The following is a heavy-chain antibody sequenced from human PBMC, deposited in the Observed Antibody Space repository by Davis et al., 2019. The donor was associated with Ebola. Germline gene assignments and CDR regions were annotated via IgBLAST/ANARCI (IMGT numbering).Heavy chain of an antibody. CDR3: AIGGLKGGFDY. J-gene: IGHJ4*02. CDR1: EYTLAELS. Sequence: ASVKVSCKVSEYTLAELSIHWVRQAPGKGLEWMGCFDPEDGEAIYAQKFQGRVIMTEDTSTDTAHMELSRLTSDDTAIYYCAIGGLKGGFDYWGRGTLVTVSS. D-gene: IGHD3-16*01. CDR2: FDPEDGEA. V-gene: IGHV1-24*01.